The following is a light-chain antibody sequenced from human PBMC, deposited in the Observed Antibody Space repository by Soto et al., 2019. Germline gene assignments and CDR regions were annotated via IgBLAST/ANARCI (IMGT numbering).Light chain of an antibody. CDR2: GAS. CDR1: QSVSSSY. CDR3: QQYGSSPPT. J-gene: IGKJ1*01. Sequence: LVLTQSPGTLSFSPGERGTLSCRASQSVSSSYLAWYQQKPGQAPRLLIYGASSRATGIPDRFSGSGSGTDFTLTISRLEPEDFEVYYCQQYGSSPPTFGQGTKVDIK. V-gene: IGKV3-20*01.